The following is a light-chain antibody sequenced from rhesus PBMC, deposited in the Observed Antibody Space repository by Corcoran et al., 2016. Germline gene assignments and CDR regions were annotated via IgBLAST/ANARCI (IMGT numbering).Light chain of an antibody. CDR2: GAS. J-gene: IGKJ2*01. CDR3: YQHSSGYS. V-gene: IGKV3-10*01. Sequence: PATLSLSPGERATLSCRASQSVSSYLAWYQQKPGQAPRLLIYGASSRATGIPDRFSGSGSGTDFTLTISRLEPEDVGVYHCYQHSSGYSFGQGTKVEIK. CDR1: QSVSSY.